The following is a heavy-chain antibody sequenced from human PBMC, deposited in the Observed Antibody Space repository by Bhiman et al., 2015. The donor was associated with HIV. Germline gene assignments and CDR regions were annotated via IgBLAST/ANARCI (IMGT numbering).Heavy chain of an antibody. CDR1: GFTFDDYG. CDR2: INWNGGST. CDR3: ARVPGSSGYYYYYGMDV. D-gene: IGHD3-10*01. V-gene: IGHV3-20*04. Sequence: EVRLVESGGGVVRPGGSLRLSCAASGFTFDDYGMSWVRQAPGKGLEWVSGINWNGGSTYYADSVKGRFTISRDNAKNSLYLQMNSLRAEDTALYYCARVPGSSGYYYYYGMDVWGQGTTVTVSS. J-gene: IGHJ6*02.